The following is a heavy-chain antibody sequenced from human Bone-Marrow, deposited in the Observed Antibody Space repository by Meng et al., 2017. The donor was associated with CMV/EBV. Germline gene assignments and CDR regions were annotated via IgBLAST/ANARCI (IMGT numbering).Heavy chain of an antibody. CDR3: AEDGVGFLEWGMDV. CDR2: IRYDGSNK. V-gene: IGHV3-30*02. J-gene: IGHJ6*02. Sequence: GGSLRLSCAASGFTFSSYGMHWVRQAPGKGLEWVAFIRYDGSNKYYADSVKGRFTISRDNSKNTLYLQMNSLRAEDTAVYYCAEDGVGFLEWGMDVWGQGTTVTVSS. D-gene: IGHD3-3*02. CDR1: GFTFSSYG.